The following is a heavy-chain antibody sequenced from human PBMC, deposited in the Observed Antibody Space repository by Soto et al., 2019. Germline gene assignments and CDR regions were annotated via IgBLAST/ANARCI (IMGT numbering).Heavy chain of an antibody. CDR1: GLTVSGKKY. CDR3: ASWHEREHAYDV. D-gene: IGHD1-1*01. CDR2: LYDVDGT. V-gene: IGHV3-53*01. J-gene: IGHJ3*01. Sequence: DVQLVESGGGLIQPGESLRLSCAAFGLTVSGKKYVAWVRQAPGKGLEWISALYDVDGTYYADSVKGRFSTSSDSSKTTVYLQMNGLRPDDTAVYYCASWHEREHAYDVWGRGTTVTVSS.